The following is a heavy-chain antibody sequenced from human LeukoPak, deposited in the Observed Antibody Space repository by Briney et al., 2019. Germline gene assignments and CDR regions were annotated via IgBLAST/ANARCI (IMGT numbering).Heavy chain of an antibody. J-gene: IGHJ4*02. CDR3: AREDPHYGSGSYSD. V-gene: IGHV1-69*13. Sequence: ASVKVSCKASGGTFSSYAISWVRRAPGQGLEWMGVIIPMFSTANYAQKFQGRVTITADESTSTAYMELSSLRSEDTAVYYCAREDPHYGSGSYSDWGQGTLVTVSS. CDR1: GGTFSSYA. CDR2: IIPMFSTA. D-gene: IGHD3-10*01.